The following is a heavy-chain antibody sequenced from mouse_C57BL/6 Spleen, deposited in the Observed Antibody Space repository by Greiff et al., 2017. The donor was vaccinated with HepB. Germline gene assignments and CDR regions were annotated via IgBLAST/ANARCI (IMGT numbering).Heavy chain of an antibody. CDR2: IDPSDSET. V-gene: IGHV1-52*01. D-gene: IGHD1-1*01. Sequence: QVQLQQPGAELVRPGSSVKLSCKASGYTFTSYWMHWVKQRPIQGLEWIGNIDPSDSETHYNQKFKDKATLTVDTSSSTAYMQLSSLTSEDSAVYDCAREEFTTVVATGFDYWGQGTTLTVSS. J-gene: IGHJ2*01. CDR3: AREEFTTVVATGFDY. CDR1: GYTFTSYW.